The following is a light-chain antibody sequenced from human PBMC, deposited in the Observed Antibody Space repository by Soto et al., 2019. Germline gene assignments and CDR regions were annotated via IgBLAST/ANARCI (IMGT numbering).Light chain of an antibody. CDR3: SSYTSSSTYV. CDR2: EVS. CDR1: SSDVGGYNY. J-gene: IGLJ1*01. Sequence: QSDLTQPASVSGSPGQSITISCTGTSSDVGGYNYVSWYQQHSGKAPKLMIYEVSNRPSAVPNRFSGSKSGNTASLTISGLQAEDEADYYCSSYTSSSTYVFGTGTKVTVL. V-gene: IGLV2-14*01.